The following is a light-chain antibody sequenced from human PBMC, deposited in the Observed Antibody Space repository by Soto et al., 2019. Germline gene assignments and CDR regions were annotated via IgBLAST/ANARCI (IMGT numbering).Light chain of an antibody. Sequence: QSALTQPASVSGSPGQSINISCTGTSSDFCSYNYVSWYQQHPGKAPKLMIYEVSNRPSGVSDRFSGAKSRNTASLTIYGLQAEDEADYYCTSYTSTATRVFVEGTKLTVL. J-gene: IGLJ3*02. CDR1: SSDFCSYNY. V-gene: IGLV2-14*01. CDR2: EVS. CDR3: TSYTSTATRV.